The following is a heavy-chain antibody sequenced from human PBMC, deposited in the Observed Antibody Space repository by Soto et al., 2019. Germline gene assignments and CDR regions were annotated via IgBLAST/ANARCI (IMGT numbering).Heavy chain of an antibody. Sequence: QVQLVQSGAEVKKPGASVKVSCKASGYTFSSYGISWVRQAPGQGLEWMGWISAYNGNTRYAQKVQGRVTMTTDTSTSTAAMELRSLRSNDTAVYDCARREVGTAVDFDYWGQGTLVTVSS. J-gene: IGHJ4*02. CDR2: ISAYNGNT. CDR3: ARREVGTAVDFDY. V-gene: IGHV1-18*01. D-gene: IGHD2-15*01. CDR1: GYTFSSYG.